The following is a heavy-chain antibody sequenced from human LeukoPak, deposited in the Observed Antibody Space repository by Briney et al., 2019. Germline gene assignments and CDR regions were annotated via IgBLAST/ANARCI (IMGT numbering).Heavy chain of an antibody. CDR2: IYTSGST. D-gene: IGHD6-19*01. CDR1: GGSISSSSYY. V-gene: IGHV4-61*02. Sequence: SETLSLTCTVSGGSISSSSYYWSWIRQPAGKGLEWIGRIYTSGSTNYNPSLKSRVTMSVDTSKNQFSLKLSSVTAADTAVYYCAREGPYSSGWYGAFYYFDYWGQGTLVTVSS. J-gene: IGHJ4*02. CDR3: AREGPYSSGWYGAFYYFDY.